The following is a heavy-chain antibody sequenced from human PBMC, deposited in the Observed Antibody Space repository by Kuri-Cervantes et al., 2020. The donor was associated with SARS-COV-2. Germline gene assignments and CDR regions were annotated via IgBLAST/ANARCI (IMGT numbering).Heavy chain of an antibody. CDR2: ISSSSSYI. CDR1: GFTFSSYS. J-gene: IGHJ4*02. D-gene: IGHD5-12*01. Sequence: GGSLRLSCAASGFTFSSYSMNWVRQAPGKGLEWVSSISSSSSYIYYADSVKGRFTISRDNAKNSLYLQMNSLRAEDTAVYYCARETSGYEYYFDYWGQGTLVTVSS. CDR3: ARETSGYEYYFDY. V-gene: IGHV3-21*01.